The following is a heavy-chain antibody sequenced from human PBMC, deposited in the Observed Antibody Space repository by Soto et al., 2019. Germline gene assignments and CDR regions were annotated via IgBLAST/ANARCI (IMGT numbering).Heavy chain of an antibody. J-gene: IGHJ4*02. D-gene: IGHD1-26*01. Sequence: SVKVSCKASGGTFSSYAISWVRQAPGQGLEWMGGIIPIFGTANYAQKFQGRVTITADESTSTAYMELSSLRSEDTAVYCCARSSTGWSYGALAGYFDYWGQGTLVTVSS. V-gene: IGHV1-69*13. CDR3: ARSSTGWSYGALAGYFDY. CDR2: IIPIFGTA. CDR1: GGTFSSYA.